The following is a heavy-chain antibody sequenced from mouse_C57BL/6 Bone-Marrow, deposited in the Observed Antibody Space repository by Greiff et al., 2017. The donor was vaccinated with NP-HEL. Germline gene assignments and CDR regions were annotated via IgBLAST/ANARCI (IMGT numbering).Heavy chain of an antibody. CDR2: LYPGSGNT. Sequence: VQRVESGAELVRPGASVKLSCKASGYTFTDYYINWVKQRPGQGLEWIARLYPGSGNTYYNEKFKGKATLTAEQSSSTAYMQLSSLTSEDSAVYFCAREGYYGSSPWFAYWGQGTLVTVSA. CDR1: GYTFTDYY. CDR3: AREGYYGSSPWFAY. J-gene: IGHJ3*01. V-gene: IGHV1-76*01. D-gene: IGHD1-1*01.